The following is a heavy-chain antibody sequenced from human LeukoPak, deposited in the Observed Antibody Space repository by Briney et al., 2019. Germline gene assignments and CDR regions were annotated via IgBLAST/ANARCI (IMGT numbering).Heavy chain of an antibody. CDR1: GFTFSSYA. Sequence: GGSLRLSCAASGFTFSSYAMSWVRQAPGKGLEWVSAISGSGGSTYYADSVKGRFTISRDNSKNTLYLQMNSLRAEDTAVYYCAKDLHYYDSSGNFDYWGQGTLVTVSS. CDR3: AKDLHYYDSSGNFDY. D-gene: IGHD3-22*01. J-gene: IGHJ4*02. V-gene: IGHV3-23*01. CDR2: ISGSGGST.